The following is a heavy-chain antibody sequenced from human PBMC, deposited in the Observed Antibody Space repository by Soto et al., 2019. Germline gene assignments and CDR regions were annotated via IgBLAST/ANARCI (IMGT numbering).Heavy chain of an antibody. D-gene: IGHD2-2*02. CDR1: GFTFSDYY. J-gene: IGHJ4*02. V-gene: IGHV3-11*03. CDR2: SSSSSTYT. Sequence: GGYLRLSCAASGFTFSDYYMNWIRQAPGKGLEWVSYSSSSSTYTNYADSVKGRFTISRDYAKNSLYLQMNSLRAEDTAVYYCARRSYCSSASCDKFFDYWGKGTLV. CDR3: ARRSYCSSASCDKFFDY.